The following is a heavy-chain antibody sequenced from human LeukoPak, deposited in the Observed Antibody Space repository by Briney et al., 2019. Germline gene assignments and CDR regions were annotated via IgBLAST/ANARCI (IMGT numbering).Heavy chain of an antibody. V-gene: IGHV3-21*01. Sequence: GGSLRLSCAASGFSFSAYSMNWVRQTPGKGLEWLSTISSSSSDIFYADSVKGRFTISRDNAKKSLYLQMSSLRVDDTAVYYCVSDGQLWFPGDFQHWGQGTLVTVSS. J-gene: IGHJ1*01. CDR3: VSDGQLWFPGDFQH. CDR1: GFSFSAYS. CDR2: ISSSSSDI. D-gene: IGHD5-18*01.